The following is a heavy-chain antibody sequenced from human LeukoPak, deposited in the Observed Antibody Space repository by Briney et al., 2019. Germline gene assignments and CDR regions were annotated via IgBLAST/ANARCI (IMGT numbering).Heavy chain of an antibody. V-gene: IGHV3-23*01. CDR2: ISGSGGST. CDR1: GFTFSSYA. D-gene: IGHD3-22*01. J-gene: IGHJ2*01. Sequence: PGGSLRLSCAASGFTFSSYAMSWVRQAPGKGLEWVSAISGSGGSTYYADSVKGRFTISRDNSKNTLYLQMNSLRAEDTAVYYCAKRGIVVATPYWYFDLWGRGTLVTVSS. CDR3: AKRGIVVATPYWYFDL.